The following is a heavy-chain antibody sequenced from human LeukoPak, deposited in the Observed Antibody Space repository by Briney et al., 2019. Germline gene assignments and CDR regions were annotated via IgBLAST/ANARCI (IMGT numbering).Heavy chain of an antibody. J-gene: IGHJ4*02. V-gene: IGHV1-2*02. CDR1: VYTFTGYY. D-gene: IGHD2-15*01. CDR2: INPNSGGT. Sequence: ASLKVSCKASVYTFTGYYMHWVRQAPGQGLEWMGWINPNSGGTNYAQKFQGRVTMTRVTSISTAYMELSRLRSDDTAVYYCAILGVGYCSGGSCYPDYYFDYWGQGTLVTVSS. CDR3: AILGVGYCSGGSCYPDYYFDY.